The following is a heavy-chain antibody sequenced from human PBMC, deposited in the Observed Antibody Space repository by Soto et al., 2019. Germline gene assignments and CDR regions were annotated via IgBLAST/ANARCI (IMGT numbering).Heavy chain of an antibody. CDR2: IIPIFGTA. CDR3: ARDRPWGSGSYYYYYGMDV. Sequence: ASVKVSCKASGGTFSSYAISWVRQAPGQGLEWMGGIIPIFGTANYAQKFQGRVTITADESTSTAYMELSSLRSEDTAVYYCARDRPWGSGSYYYYYGMDVWGQGTTVTVSS. D-gene: IGHD3-10*01. J-gene: IGHJ6*02. V-gene: IGHV1-69*13. CDR1: GGTFSSYA.